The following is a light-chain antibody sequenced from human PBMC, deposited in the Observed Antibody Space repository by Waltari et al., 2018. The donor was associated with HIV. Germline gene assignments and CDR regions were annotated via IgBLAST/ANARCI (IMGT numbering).Light chain of an antibody. CDR2: EDT. Sequence: NFMLTQPHSVSESPGQTVTISRARSSGNIALNHVPWYQQRPARAPTPVIYEDTQRPSGVPDRFSGSIDSSSNAASLTIYELKTEDEADYYCQSYDSTNPCVFGTGTRVTVL. J-gene: IGLJ1*01. CDR1: SGNIALNH. V-gene: IGLV6-57*03. CDR3: QSYDSTNPCV.